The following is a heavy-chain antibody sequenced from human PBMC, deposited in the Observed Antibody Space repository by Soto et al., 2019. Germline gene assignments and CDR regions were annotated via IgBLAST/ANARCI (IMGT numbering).Heavy chain of an antibody. J-gene: IGHJ4*02. CDR2: IIPIFGTA. Sequence: GASVTVSCKASGGTFSSYAISWVRQAPGQGLEWMGGIIPIFGTANYAQKFQGRVTITADESTSTAYMELSSLRSEDTAVYYCAALEYSSSSTPLDYWGQGTLVTVSS. V-gene: IGHV1-69*13. CDR1: GGTFSSYA. CDR3: AALEYSSSSTPLDY. D-gene: IGHD6-6*01.